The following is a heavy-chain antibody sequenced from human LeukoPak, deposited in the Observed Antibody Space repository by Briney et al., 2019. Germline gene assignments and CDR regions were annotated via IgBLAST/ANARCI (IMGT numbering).Heavy chain of an antibody. J-gene: IGHJ4*02. D-gene: IGHD5-18*01. CDR1: GGSFSGYY. CDR2: INHSGST. V-gene: IGHV4-34*01. CDR3: ASLSSGVQDTAMVTAIFQNDY. Sequence: SETLSLTCAVYGGSFSGYYWSWIRQPPGKGLEWIGEINHSGSTNYNPSLKSRVTISVDTSKNQFSLKLSSVTAADTAVYYCASLSSGVQDTAMVTAIFQNDYWGQGTLVTVSS.